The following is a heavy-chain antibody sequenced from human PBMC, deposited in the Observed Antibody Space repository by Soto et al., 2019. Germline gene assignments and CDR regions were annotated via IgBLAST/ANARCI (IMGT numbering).Heavy chain of an antibody. CDR2: ISGSGGST. J-gene: IGHJ4*02. CDR1: GFTFSSYA. V-gene: IGHV3-23*01. D-gene: IGHD2-15*01. Sequence: GGSLRLSCAASGFTFSSYAMSWVRQAQGKGLEWVSAISGSGGSTYYADSVKGRFTISRDNSKNTLYLQMNSLRAEDTAVYYCAKDLSGIVVVVAATFDYWGQGTLVTVSS. CDR3: AKDLSGIVVVVAATFDY.